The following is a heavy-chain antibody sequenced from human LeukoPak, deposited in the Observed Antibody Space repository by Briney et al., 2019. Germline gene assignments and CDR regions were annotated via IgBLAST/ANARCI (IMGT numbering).Heavy chain of an antibody. CDR1: GYTFTGYY. CDR3: ASGLGVVTATDYYGMDV. V-gene: IGHV1-2*02. Sequence: ASVKVSCKASGYTFTGYYMHWVRQAPGQGLEWIGWINPNSGGTNYAQKFQGRVTMTRDTSISTAYMELSRLRSDDAAVYYCASGLGVVTATDYYGMDVWGQGTTVTVSS. CDR2: INPNSGGT. D-gene: IGHD3-3*01. J-gene: IGHJ6*02.